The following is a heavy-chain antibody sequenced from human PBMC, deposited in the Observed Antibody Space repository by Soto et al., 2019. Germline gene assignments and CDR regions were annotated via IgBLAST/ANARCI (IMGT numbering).Heavy chain of an antibody. V-gene: IGHV3-66*01. D-gene: IGHD3-10*01. Sequence: VLLDESGGGFVQPGGSLRLSCAASGFTVSNNYMTWVRQAPGKGLEWVSVIQGGGSISYADSVMDRFTMSRDSSKNTVLLDMYSMRPEDTAVYFCARAEGSGSTALGDWDQGTLVTVSS. J-gene: IGHJ1*01. CDR2: IQGGGSI. CDR1: GFTVSNNY. CDR3: ARAEGSGSTALGD.